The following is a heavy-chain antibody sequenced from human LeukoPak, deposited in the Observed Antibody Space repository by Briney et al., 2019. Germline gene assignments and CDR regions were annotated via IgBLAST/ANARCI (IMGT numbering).Heavy chain of an antibody. Sequence: SETLSLTCAVYGGSFSGYYWSWIRQPPGKGPEWIGEINHSGSTNYNPSLKSRVTISVDTSKNRFSLKLSSVTAADTAVYYCARGWLVPAAASRGYWFDPWGQGTLVTVSS. CDR3: ARGWLVPAAASRGYWFDP. D-gene: IGHD2-2*01. J-gene: IGHJ5*02. CDR2: INHSGST. V-gene: IGHV4-34*01. CDR1: GGSFSGYY.